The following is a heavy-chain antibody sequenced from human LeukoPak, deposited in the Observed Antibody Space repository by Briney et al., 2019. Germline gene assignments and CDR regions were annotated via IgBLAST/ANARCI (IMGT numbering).Heavy chain of an antibody. J-gene: IGHJ4*02. D-gene: IGHD5-24*01. CDR2: IYYSGST. CDR3: ARGPTIGFFDY. CDR1: GGSISSYY. Sequence: SETLSLTCTVSGGSISSYYWSWIRQPPGKGLEWIGYIYYSGSTNYNPSLKSRVAISVDTSKNQFSLKLSSVTAADTAVYYCARGPTIGFFDYWGQGTLVTVSS. V-gene: IGHV4-59*01.